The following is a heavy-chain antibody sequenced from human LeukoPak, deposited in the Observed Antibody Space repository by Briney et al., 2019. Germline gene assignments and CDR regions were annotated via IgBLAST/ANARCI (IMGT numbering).Heavy chain of an antibody. Sequence: PSETLSLTCTVSGGSISSYYWSWIRQPPGKRLEWIGYIYYSGSTNYNTSLKSRVTISVDTSKNQFSLRLSSVTAADTAVYYCARDPDLSPGYYFEGFDIWGQGTMVTVSS. V-gene: IGHV4-59*01. J-gene: IGHJ3*02. D-gene: IGHD3-22*01. CDR2: IYYSGST. CDR3: ARDPDLSPGYYFEGFDI. CDR1: GGSISSYY.